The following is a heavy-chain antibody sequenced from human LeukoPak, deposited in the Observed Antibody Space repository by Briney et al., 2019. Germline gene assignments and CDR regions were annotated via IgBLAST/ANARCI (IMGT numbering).Heavy chain of an antibody. CDR1: GGSISSNNYY. J-gene: IGHJ6*03. V-gene: IGHV4-39*07. Sequence: PSETLSLTCTVSGGSISSNNYYWGWIRQPPGRGLEWIGSIYYSGSTSYNPSLKSRVTISVDTSKNQFSLKLSSVTAADTAMYYCARGQRSWNYYYYYMDVRGKGTTVTVSS. CDR3: ARGQRSWNYYYYYMDV. CDR2: IYYSGST.